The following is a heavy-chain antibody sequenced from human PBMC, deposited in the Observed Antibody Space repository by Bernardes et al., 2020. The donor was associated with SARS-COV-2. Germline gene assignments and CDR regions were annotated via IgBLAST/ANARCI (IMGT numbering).Heavy chain of an antibody. J-gene: IGHJ2*01. CDR2: IYSGGIT. Sequence: SETLSLTCTVSGDSVSSSSYFWGWIRQPPGTGLEWIGSIYSGGITYYNPSLKSRATISVDTSKNQFSLQLTSVTAADTAMYYCASTPVTMILVVITYYYFDLWGRGTLVTVSS. V-gene: IGHV4-39*01. CDR1: GDSVSSSSYF. D-gene: IGHD3-22*01. CDR3: ASTPVTMILVVITYYYFDL.